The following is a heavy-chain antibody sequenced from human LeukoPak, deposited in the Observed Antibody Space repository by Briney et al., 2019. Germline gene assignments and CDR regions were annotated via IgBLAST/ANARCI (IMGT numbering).Heavy chain of an antibody. D-gene: IGHD1-1*01. Sequence: PGESLRLSCAASGFTFNNYWLHWVRQVPGKGLMWVSRINGDGNNVNYADPVKGRFTISRDNAKNTLHLQMNSLRAEDTAVYYCAAGPAGNGHLSSYWGQGTRVTVSS. CDR1: GFTFNNYW. CDR2: INGDGNNV. CDR3: AAGPAGNGHLSSY. V-gene: IGHV3-74*01. J-gene: IGHJ4*02.